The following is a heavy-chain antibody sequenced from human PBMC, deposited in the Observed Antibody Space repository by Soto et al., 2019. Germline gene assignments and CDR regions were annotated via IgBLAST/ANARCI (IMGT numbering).Heavy chain of an antibody. J-gene: IGHJ4*02. D-gene: IGHD4-4*01. Sequence: GGSLRLSCAASGFTFSSYGMHWVRQAPGKGLEWVAVISYDGSNKYYADSVKGRFTISRDNSKNTLYLQMNSLRAEDTAVYYCAKDGYDYSNYVGYWGQGTLVTVSS. CDR3: AKDGYDYSNYVGY. CDR2: ISYDGSNK. CDR1: GFTFSSYG. V-gene: IGHV3-30*18.